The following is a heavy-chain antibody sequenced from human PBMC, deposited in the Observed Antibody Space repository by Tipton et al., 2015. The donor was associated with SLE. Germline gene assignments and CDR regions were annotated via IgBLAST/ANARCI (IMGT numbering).Heavy chain of an antibody. D-gene: IGHD5-24*01. J-gene: IGHJ4*02. CDR2: IYYSGST. Sequence: TLSLTCTVSGGSISSYYWSWIRQPPGKGLEWIGYIYYSGSTNYNPSLKSRVTISVDTSKNQFSLKLSSVTAADTAVYYCARGMARIGYWGQGTLVTVSS. CDR3: ARGMARIGY. CDR1: GGSISSYY. V-gene: IGHV4-59*12.